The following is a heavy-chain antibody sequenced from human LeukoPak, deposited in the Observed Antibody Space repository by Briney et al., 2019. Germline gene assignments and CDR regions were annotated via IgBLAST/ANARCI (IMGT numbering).Heavy chain of an antibody. CDR1: GYSFTNYW. V-gene: IGHV5-51*01. D-gene: IGHD2-15*01. CDR3: ALSSGAFDSAGYFDY. Sequence: GESLKISCKGSGYSFTNYWVGWVRQMPGKGLEWMGIIYPNNSGIRYSPSFRGQVTISVDRSITTAYLQWNSLKPSDTAMYYCALSSGAFDSAGYFDYWGQGTLVTVSS. CDR2: IYPNNSGI. J-gene: IGHJ4*02.